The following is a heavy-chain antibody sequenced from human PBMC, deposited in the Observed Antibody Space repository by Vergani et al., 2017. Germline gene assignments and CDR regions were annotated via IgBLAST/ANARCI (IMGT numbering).Heavy chain of an antibody. CDR1: GFTFSSYS. D-gene: IGHD2-15*01. V-gene: IGHV3-48*01. CDR3: ARDFTPGGVKAASALYGMDV. Sequence: EVQLEESGGGLVLPGGSLRLSCAASGFTFSSYSMNRVRQAPGKGLEWVSYISSSSSTIYYADSVKGRFTISRDNAKNSLYLQMHSLRAEDTAVYYCARDFTPGGVKAASALYGMDVWGQGTTVTVSS. CDR2: ISSSSSTI. J-gene: IGHJ6*02.